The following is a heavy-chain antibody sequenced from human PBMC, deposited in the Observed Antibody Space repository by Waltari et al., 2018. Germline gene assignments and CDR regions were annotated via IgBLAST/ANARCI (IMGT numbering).Heavy chain of an antibody. D-gene: IGHD3-3*01. Sequence: QVQLQQWGAGLLKPSEPLSLTCVVSVGSFRGSYWSWIRQPPGKGLEWIGEINHSGRTNDNPSLKSRVTISIDTSKIQFSLKLRSVTVADTAVYYCARANTIFGVIRTWYYMDVWGKGTPVTVSS. CDR3: ARANTIFGVIRTWYYMDV. J-gene: IGHJ6*03. CDR1: VGSFRGSY. CDR2: INHSGRT. V-gene: IGHV4-34*01.